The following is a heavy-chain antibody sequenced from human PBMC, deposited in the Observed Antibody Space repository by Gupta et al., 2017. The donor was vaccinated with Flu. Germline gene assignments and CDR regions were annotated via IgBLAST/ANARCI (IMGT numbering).Heavy chain of an antibody. CDR2: IWFDGGFDGVLT. Sequence: QLQLVESGGDVVQPGRSLRLSCVASGSRFGGYDIHWVRQAPGKELEWVAVIWFDGGFDGVLTYYGDSVKGRFTISRDNSKNTLYLQMNSLRAEDTAVYYCARALMGAAGPFDYWGQGTRVTVSS. D-gene: IGHD6-13*01. CDR1: GSRFGGYD. V-gene: IGHV3-33*01. CDR3: ARALMGAAGPFDY. J-gene: IGHJ4*02.